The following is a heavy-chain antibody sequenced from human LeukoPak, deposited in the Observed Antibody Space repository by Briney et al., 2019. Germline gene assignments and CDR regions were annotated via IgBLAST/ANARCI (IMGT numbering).Heavy chain of an antibody. Sequence: PSETLSLTCTVSGGSISSSSYYWGWIRQPPGKVLEWIGSIYYSGSTYYNPSLKSRVTISVDTSKNQFSLKLSSVTAADTAVYYCARQDDSGTGYSSSWGQGTLVTVSS. CDR1: GGSISSSSYY. V-gene: IGHV4-39*01. D-gene: IGHD6-13*01. J-gene: IGHJ4*02. CDR2: IYYSGST. CDR3: ARQDDSGTGYSSS.